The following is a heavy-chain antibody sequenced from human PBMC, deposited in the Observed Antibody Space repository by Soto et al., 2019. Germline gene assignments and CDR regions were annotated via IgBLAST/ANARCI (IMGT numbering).Heavy chain of an antibody. V-gene: IGHV4-30-2*01. D-gene: IGHD1-1*01. CDR2: IYHSGYT. J-gene: IGHJ5*02. CDR1: GGSISSGGYS. Sequence: QLQLQESGSGLVKPSQTLSLTCTVSGGSISSGGYSWNWIRQAPGKGLEWIGYIYHSGYTLYNPSLKGRVTISVDKSKNHFSLNLTSVTAADTAVYYCARDQLEGNGFDPWGQGTLVTVSS. CDR3: ARDQLEGNGFDP.